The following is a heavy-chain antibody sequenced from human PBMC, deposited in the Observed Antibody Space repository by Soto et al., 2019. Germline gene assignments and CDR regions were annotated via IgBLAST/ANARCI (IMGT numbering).Heavy chain of an antibody. V-gene: IGHV1-8*01. J-gene: IGHJ4*02. Sequence: QVQLVQSGAEVKKPGASVKVSCKASGYTFTSYDINWVRQATGQGLEWMGWMNPNSGNTGYAQKFQGRVTMTRNTSISTAYMELSSLGSEDTAVYYCARDGTAAGTGRPGADYWGQGTLVTVSS. D-gene: IGHD6-13*01. CDR2: MNPNSGNT. CDR1: GYTFTSYD. CDR3: ARDGTAAGTGRPGADY.